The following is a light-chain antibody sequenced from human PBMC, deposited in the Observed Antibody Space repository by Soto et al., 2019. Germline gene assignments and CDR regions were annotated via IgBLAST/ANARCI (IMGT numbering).Light chain of an antibody. CDR3: QQSNNWPWT. Sequence: DIQMTQSPSTLSASVGDRVTITCRASQSITNWLAWYQQKPGKAPKLLVYDASSLESGVPSRFSGSGSGTEFTLTISSLQPDDFAVYYCQQSNNWPWTFGQGTKVDIK. V-gene: IGKV1-5*01. J-gene: IGKJ1*01. CDR2: DAS. CDR1: QSITNW.